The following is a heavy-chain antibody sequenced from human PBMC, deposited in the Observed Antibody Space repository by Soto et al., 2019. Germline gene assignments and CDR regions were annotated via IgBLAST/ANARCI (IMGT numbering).Heavy chain of an antibody. CDR1: GLTFSDYA. Sequence: DVQLLESGGGLVQPGGSLRLSCPASGLTFSDYAMTWVRQAPGKGPEWVSSIGGVGTDRSYADSVKGRFTISRDNSKDTLFLQMSSLRSDDTAVYYCAKDAVPYNGKWDWFGPWGQGTLVTVSS. CDR2: IGGVGTDR. V-gene: IGHV3-23*01. CDR3: AKDAVPYNGKWDWFGP. J-gene: IGHJ5*02. D-gene: IGHD1-20*01.